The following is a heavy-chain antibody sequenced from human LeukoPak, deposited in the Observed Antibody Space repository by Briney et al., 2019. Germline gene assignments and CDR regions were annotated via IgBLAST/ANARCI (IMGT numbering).Heavy chain of an antibody. V-gene: IGHV3-30*18. J-gene: IGHJ4*02. CDR1: GFTFSSYG. CDR3: AKFVGIAVAAGFDY. D-gene: IGHD6-19*01. Sequence: PGGSLRLSCAASGFTFSSYGMHWVRQAPGKGLEWVAVISYDGSNKYYADSVKGRFTISRDNSKNTLYLQMNSLRAEDTAVYYCAKFVGIAVAAGFDYWGQGTLVTVSS. CDR2: ISYDGSNK.